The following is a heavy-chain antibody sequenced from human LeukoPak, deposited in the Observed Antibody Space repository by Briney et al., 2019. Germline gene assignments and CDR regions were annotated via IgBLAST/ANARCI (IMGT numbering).Heavy chain of an antibody. D-gene: IGHD4-23*01. V-gene: IGHV4-31*03. Sequence: PSETLSLTCTVSGGSISSGGYYWSWIRQHPGKGLEWIGYIYYSGSTYYNPSLKSRVTISVDTSKNQFSLKLSFVTAADTAVYYCARVSTTVVNHYFDYWGQGTLVTVSS. CDR3: ARVSTTVVNHYFDY. CDR1: GGSISSGGYY. CDR2: IYYSGST. J-gene: IGHJ4*02.